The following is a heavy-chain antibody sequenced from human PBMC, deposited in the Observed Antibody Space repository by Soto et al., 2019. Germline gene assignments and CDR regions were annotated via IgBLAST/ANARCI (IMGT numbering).Heavy chain of an antibody. Sequence: QVQLQESGPGLVKPSETLSLTCTVSGGSISHSYWSWIRQPPGKGLEWIGYIYDSGNTIYNPSLKSRLTISVDTSKNQFSLKLSSVTAADTAVYYCARGELWFGEFDYWGQGTLVTVSS. V-gene: IGHV4-59*01. D-gene: IGHD3-10*01. CDR2: IYDSGNT. CDR3: ARGELWFGEFDY. CDR1: GGSISHSY. J-gene: IGHJ4*02.